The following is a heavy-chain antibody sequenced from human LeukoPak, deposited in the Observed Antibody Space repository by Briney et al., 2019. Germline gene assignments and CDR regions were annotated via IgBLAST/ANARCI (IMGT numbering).Heavy chain of an antibody. D-gene: IGHD3-22*01. J-gene: IGHJ3*02. CDR2: IYYSGST. CDR1: GGSISSYY. V-gene: IGHV4-59*01. Sequence: SETLSLTCTVSGGSISSYYWSWIRQPPGKGLEWIGYIYYSGSTNYNPSLKSRVTISVDTSKNQFSLKLSSVTAADTAVYYCARVMYDSSGYDAFDIWGQGTMVTVSS. CDR3: ARVMYDSSGYDAFDI.